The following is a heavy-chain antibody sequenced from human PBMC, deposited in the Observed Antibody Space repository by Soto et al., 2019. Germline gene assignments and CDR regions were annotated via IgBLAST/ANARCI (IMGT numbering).Heavy chain of an antibody. D-gene: IGHD2-2*01. J-gene: IGHJ4*02. CDR2: VSKSDYT. Sequence: GGSLRLSCAVSGFNFNNYGINWVRQAPGKGLEWVSSVSKSDYTYYSDSVKGRFTISRDNARNSVSLQMNTLRAEDTAVYYCAREDSIIIPAVSDFWGQGTLVTVSS. V-gene: IGHV3-21*01. CDR1: GFNFNNYG. CDR3: AREDSIIIPAVSDF.